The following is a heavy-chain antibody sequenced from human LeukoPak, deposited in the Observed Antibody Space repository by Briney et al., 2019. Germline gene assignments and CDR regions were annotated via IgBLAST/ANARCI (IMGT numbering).Heavy chain of an antibody. CDR1: GFTFSSYG. Sequence: PGGSPRLSCAASGFTFSSYGMHWVRQAPGKGLEWVAVIWYDGSNKYYADSVKGRFTISKDNSKNTLYLQMNSLRAEDTAVYYCARDRVYCSGGSCAPYFDYWGQGTLVTVSS. J-gene: IGHJ4*02. D-gene: IGHD2-15*01. CDR3: ARDRVYCSGGSCAPYFDY. V-gene: IGHV3-33*08. CDR2: IWYDGSNK.